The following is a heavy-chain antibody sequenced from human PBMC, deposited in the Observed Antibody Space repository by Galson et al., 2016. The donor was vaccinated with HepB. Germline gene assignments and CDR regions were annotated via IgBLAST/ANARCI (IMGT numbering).Heavy chain of an antibody. D-gene: IGHD3-3*01. CDR3: ARGVYDFWSGYPEYYFEY. V-gene: IGHV4-61*02. CDR1: GDSIRSGSYY. J-gene: IGHJ4*02. CDR2: IHTSGST. Sequence: TLSLTCTVSGDSIRSGSYYWSWIRQPAGKGLEWIGRIHTSGSTKYSPSLRRRVTISVDTSKNQFSLKLSSVTAADTAVYYCARGVYDFWSGYPEYYFEYWGQGTLVTVSS.